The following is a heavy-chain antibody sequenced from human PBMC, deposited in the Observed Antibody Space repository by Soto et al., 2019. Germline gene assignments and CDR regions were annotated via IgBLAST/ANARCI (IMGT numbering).Heavy chain of an antibody. CDR1: GGSISSGGYS. J-gene: IGHJ4*02. V-gene: IGHV4-30-2*01. CDR2: IYHSGST. Sequence: QLQLQESGSGLVKPSQTLSLTCAVSGGSISSGGYSWSWIRQPPGKGLEWIGYIYHSGSTYYNPSRKSRVTISVYRSTNQFSLKMSSVTAADTAVYYCARGAVVSPFDYWGQGTLVTVFS. CDR3: ARGAVVSPFDY. D-gene: IGHD2-15*01.